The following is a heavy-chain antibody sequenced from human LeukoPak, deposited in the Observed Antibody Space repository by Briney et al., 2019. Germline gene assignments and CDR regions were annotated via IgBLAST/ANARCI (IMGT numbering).Heavy chain of an antibody. CDR1: GFTFSSYA. D-gene: IGHD6-19*01. CDR3: AKDLEGSGWYLGTDY. V-gene: IGHV3-23*01. Sequence: GGSLRLSCAASGFTFSSYAMSWVGQAPGKGLEWVSAMSGSGGSTYYADSVKGRFTISRDNSKNTLYLQMNSLRAEDTAVYYCAKDLEGSGWYLGTDYWGQGTLVTVSS. CDR2: MSGSGGST. J-gene: IGHJ4*02.